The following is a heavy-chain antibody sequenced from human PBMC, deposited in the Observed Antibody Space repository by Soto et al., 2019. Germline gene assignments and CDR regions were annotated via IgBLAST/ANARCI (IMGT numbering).Heavy chain of an antibody. D-gene: IGHD3-3*01. J-gene: IGHJ5*02. CDR1: GYTLTELS. Sequence: GASVKVSCKVSGYTLTELSMHWVRQAPGKGLEWMGGFDPEDGETIYAQKFQGRVTMTEDTSTDTAYMELSSLRSEDTAVYYCATAVVGGARPRLRFLEWLLYPGPGWFEPWGQGTLVTVSS. CDR3: ATAVVGGARPRLRFLEWLLYPGPGWFEP. V-gene: IGHV1-24*01. CDR2: FDPEDGET.